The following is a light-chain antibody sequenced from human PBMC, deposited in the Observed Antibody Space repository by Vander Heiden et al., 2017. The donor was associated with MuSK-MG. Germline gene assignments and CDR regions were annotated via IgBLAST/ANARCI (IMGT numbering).Light chain of an antibody. CDR3: PVLASSNAWV. CDR2: MDS. V-gene: IGLV3-9*01. CDR1: NVGNKN. J-gene: IGLJ3*02. Sequence: SYELTPPLSVSVALVKTARMTCVGINVGNKNVYCYQQKPAHALLLVIYMDSNRSAGTSERFSGSNSGNTATLTTSRAQDGVDADYYGPVLASSNAWVFGGGTKLTVL.